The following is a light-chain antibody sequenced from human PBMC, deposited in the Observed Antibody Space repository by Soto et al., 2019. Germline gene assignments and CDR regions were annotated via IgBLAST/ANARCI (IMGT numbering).Light chain of an antibody. V-gene: IGLV4-69*01. J-gene: IGLJ3*02. CDR2: LNSDGSH. Sequence: QLVLTQSPSASASLGASVKLTCTLSSGHSSYAIAWHQQQPEKGPRYLMKLNSDGSHSKGDGIPDRFSGSSSGAERYLTISSLQSEDEAYYYCQTWGTGIQGVFGGGTKLTVL. CDR3: QTWGTGIQGV. CDR1: SGHSSYA.